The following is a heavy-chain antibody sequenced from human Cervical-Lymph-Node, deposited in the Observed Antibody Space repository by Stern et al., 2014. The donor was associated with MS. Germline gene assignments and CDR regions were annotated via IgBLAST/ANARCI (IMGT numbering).Heavy chain of an antibody. J-gene: IGHJ3*01. V-gene: IGHV1-69*18. CDR1: GGALSSYV. CDR2: IIPIFGTI. Sequence: QVQLVQSGAEVKKPGSSVKVSCKASGGALSSYVVAWVRQAPGQGFEWVGSIIPIFGTITYGQRFQGRVTITEDGSTSTAYMALSSLTSEDTPVYYCASQKVLGDLSLFGAFDLWGQGQWSPSLQ. CDR3: ASQKVLGDLSLFGAFDL. D-gene: IGHD3-16*01.